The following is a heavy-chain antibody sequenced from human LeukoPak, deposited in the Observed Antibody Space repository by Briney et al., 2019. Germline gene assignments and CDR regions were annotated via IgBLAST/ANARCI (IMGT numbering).Heavy chain of an antibody. V-gene: IGHV3-23*01. CDR1: GFTFSSYA. D-gene: IGHD3-10*01. J-gene: IGHJ4*02. CDR3: AKDRGSTWFGGFDY. Sequence: GSLXLSCAASGFTFSSYAMSWVRQAPGKGLEWVSAISGSGGSTYYADSVKGRFTISRDNSKNTVYLQMNSLRDEDTAVYYCAKDRGSTWFGGFDYWGQGTLVTVSS. CDR2: ISGSGGST.